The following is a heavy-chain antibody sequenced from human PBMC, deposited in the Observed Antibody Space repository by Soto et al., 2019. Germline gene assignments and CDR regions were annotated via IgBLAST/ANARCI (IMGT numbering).Heavy chain of an antibody. V-gene: IGHV4-39*07. CDR1: GGSISSRGYY. D-gene: IGHD6-13*01. J-gene: IGHJ4*02. Sequence: SETLSLTCTVSGGSISSRGYYWGWIRQPPGKGLEWIGSIYYSGSTYYNPSLKSRVTISVDTSKNQFSLKLSSVTAADTAVDYCARRYGTVFDFWGQGTLVTVSS. CDR3: ARRYGTVFDF. CDR2: IYYSGST.